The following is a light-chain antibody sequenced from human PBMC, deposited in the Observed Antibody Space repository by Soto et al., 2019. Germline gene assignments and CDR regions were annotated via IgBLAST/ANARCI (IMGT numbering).Light chain of an antibody. J-gene: IGLJ1*01. Sequence: QSVLTQPRSVSGSPGQSVAISCTGTSSDVGGYNHVAWYQQHPGKAPKLMIFDVNKRPSWVPDRFSGSKSGNTASLTISGLQAEDEADYYCSSYAGSYPYVFATGTKVTVL. CDR2: DVN. CDR3: SSYAGSYPYV. V-gene: IGLV2-11*01. CDR1: SSDVGGYNH.